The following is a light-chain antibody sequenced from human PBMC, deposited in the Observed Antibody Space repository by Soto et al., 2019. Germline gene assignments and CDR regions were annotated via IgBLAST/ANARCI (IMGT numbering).Light chain of an antibody. CDR1: QSVSSSY. CDR3: QQYSSSLPMFT. Sequence: IVLTQSPGTLSLSPGERATLSCRASQSVSSSYLAWYQQKPGQAPRLLIYGASSRATGIPDRFSGSGSGTDFTFTISRLEPEDFAVYYCQQYSSSLPMFTFGQGTKLEIK. J-gene: IGKJ2*01. CDR2: GAS. V-gene: IGKV3-20*01.